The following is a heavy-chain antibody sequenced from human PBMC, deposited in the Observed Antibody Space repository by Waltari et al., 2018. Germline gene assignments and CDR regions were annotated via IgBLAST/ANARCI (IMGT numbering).Heavy chain of an antibody. J-gene: IGHJ1*01. CDR2: INPNGGAT. CDR1: GYIFNDYY. CDR3: ARLSEF. V-gene: IGHV1-2*02. Sequence: QVHLVQSGPEVKKPGASVKVSCKTSGYIFNDYYMHWVRPAPGHGLEFMGWINPNGGATFYAPKFRERVTITTDASISTVYMHLTSLRSDDTALYYCARLSEFWGQGTLITVSS.